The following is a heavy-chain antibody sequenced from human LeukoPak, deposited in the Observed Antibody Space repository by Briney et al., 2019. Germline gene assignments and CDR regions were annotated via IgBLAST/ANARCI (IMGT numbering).Heavy chain of an antibody. D-gene: IGHD2-15*01. Sequence: GGSLRLSCAASGFSVSSNYMTWVRQAPGKGLEWVAVICYDGTNTYYADSVKGRFTISRDNSKNTLYLQMNSLRAEDTAVYYCARDFCSGGSCYPDAFDIWGQGTMVTVSS. J-gene: IGHJ3*02. CDR2: ICYDGTNT. CDR3: ARDFCSGGSCYPDAFDI. CDR1: GFSVSSNY. V-gene: IGHV3-33*08.